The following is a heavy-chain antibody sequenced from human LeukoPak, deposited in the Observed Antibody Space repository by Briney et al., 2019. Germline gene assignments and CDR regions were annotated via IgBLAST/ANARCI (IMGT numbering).Heavy chain of an antibody. J-gene: IGHJ4*02. CDR1: GGSFSGYY. CDR3: ARDSSGYSDRPRWEY. Sequence: SETLSLTCAVYGGSFSGYYWSWIRQPPGKGLEWIGEINHSGSTNYNPSLKSRVTMSVDTSKNQFSLKLSSVTAADTAVYYCARDSSGYSDRPRWEYWGQGTLVTVSS. V-gene: IGHV4-34*01. CDR2: INHSGST. D-gene: IGHD5-12*01.